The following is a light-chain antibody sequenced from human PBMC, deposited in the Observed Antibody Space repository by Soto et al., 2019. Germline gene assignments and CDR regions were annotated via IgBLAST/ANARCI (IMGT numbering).Light chain of an antibody. J-gene: IGKJ2*01. CDR1: QSVSSN. Sequence: EIVMTQSPATLSVSPGERATLSCRASQSVSSNLAWYQQKPGQAPRLLIYGASTRATGIPARFSGSGSGTEFTLTIRSLQSEDFAVYYCQQDNNWPLYTFGQGTKLEIK. CDR3: QQDNNWPLYT. CDR2: GAS. V-gene: IGKV3-15*01.